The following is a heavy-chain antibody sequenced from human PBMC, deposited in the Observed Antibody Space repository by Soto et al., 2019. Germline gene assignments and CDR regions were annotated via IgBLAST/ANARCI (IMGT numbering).Heavy chain of an antibody. CDR1: GFTFSNAW. Sequence: GGSLRLSCAASGFTFSNAWMNWVRQAPGKGLEWVGRIKSKTDGGTTDYAAPVKGRFTISRDDSKNTLYLQMNSLKTEDTAVYYCTTDLWAAGSGGPFDPWGQGTLVTVSS. D-gene: IGHD3-10*01. V-gene: IGHV3-15*07. CDR2: IKSKTDGGTT. CDR3: TTDLWAAGSGGPFDP. J-gene: IGHJ5*02.